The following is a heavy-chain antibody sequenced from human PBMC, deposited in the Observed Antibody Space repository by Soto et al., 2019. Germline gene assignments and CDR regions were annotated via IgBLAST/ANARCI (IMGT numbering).Heavy chain of an antibody. CDR2: IYPGDSDT. Sequence: PGESLKISCKGSGYSFTSYWIGWVRQMPGKGLEWMGIIYPGDSDTRYSPSFQGQVTISADKSISTAYLQWSSLKASDTAMYYCARQLQETYYYYYYMDVWGKGTTVTVSS. CDR1: GYSFTSYW. V-gene: IGHV5-51*01. D-gene: IGHD4-4*01. CDR3: ARQLQETYYYYYYMDV. J-gene: IGHJ6*03.